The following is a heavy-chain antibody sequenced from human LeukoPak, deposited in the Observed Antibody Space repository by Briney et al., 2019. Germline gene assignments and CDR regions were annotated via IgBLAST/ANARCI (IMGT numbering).Heavy chain of an antibody. CDR3: AKRRFLESTPYYFDY. Sequence: GGSLRLSCAASGFTFSSYTLSWVRQAPGRGLERVSTISGGGGYTSYADSVKGRFTISRDNSKNTLYLQMNGLRVEDSALYYCAKRRFLESTPYYFDYWGQGTLVTVSS. V-gene: IGHV3-23*01. D-gene: IGHD3-3*01. CDR2: ISGGGGYT. J-gene: IGHJ4*02. CDR1: GFTFSSYT.